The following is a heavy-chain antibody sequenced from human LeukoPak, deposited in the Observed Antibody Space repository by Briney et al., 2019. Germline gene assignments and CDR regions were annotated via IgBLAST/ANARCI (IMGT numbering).Heavy chain of an antibody. Sequence: GESLKISCKGSGYSFNRYWIGWVRQMPGKGLEWMGIIYPDDSDTRSSPSFQGQVTISADKSISTAYLQWSSLKASDTAMYYCARHEYSSSPGDYWGQGTLVTVSS. CDR2: IYPDDSDT. CDR1: GYSFNRYW. CDR3: ARHEYSSSPGDY. V-gene: IGHV5-51*01. D-gene: IGHD6-6*01. J-gene: IGHJ4*02.